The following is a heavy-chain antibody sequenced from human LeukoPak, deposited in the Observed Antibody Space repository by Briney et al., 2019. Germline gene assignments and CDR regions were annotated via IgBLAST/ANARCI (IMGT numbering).Heavy chain of an antibody. J-gene: IGHJ3*02. D-gene: IGHD3-22*01. Sequence: PGGSLRLSCAASGFTFTTYDMNWVRQAPGKGLEWVANIKQDGSNKYYADSVKGRFTISRDNSKNTLYLQMNSLRAEDTAVYYCAKDFRRIVVVSAFDIWGQGTMVTVSS. CDR2: IKQDGSNK. CDR1: GFTFTTYD. CDR3: AKDFRRIVVVSAFDI. V-gene: IGHV3-30*02.